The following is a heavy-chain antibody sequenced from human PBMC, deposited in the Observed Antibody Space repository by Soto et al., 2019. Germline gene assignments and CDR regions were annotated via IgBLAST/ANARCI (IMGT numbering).Heavy chain of an antibody. CDR3: ATRPTKGRYGTSPGYTHY. CDR2: YDPEEGET. D-gene: IGHD3-16*01. Sequence: ASVKVSCKVSGYTLTELSMHWVRQAPGKGLEWMGGYDPEEGETFYSQKFQGRVTMTEDTSTDTAYMELSGLRSDDTAVFYCATRPTKGRYGTSPGYTHYRGQGTFLTV. J-gene: IGHJ4*02. CDR1: GYTLTELS. V-gene: IGHV1-24*01.